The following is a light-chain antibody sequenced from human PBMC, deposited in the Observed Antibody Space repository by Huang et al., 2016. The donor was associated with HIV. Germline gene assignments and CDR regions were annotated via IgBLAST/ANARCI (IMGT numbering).Light chain of an antibody. CDR2: KAS. J-gene: IGKJ1*01. Sequence: DIQMTQSPSALSASVGDRVTITCRASQSIGTGVAWYQQKPGKPPKLLIYKASTLQGGVPSRFGGGGSGTEFTLTISSLQPDDFATYFCQQYNSYSGKFGQGTKVE. CDR1: QSIGTG. CDR3: QQYNSYSGK. V-gene: IGKV1-5*03.